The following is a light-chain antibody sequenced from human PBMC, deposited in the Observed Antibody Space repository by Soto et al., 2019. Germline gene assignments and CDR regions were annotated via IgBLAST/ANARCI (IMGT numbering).Light chain of an antibody. CDR2: AAY. CDR3: QQTYSIPLT. J-gene: IGKJ4*01. V-gene: IGKV1-39*01. CDR1: QTINNY. Sequence: DSQMPQSKSSLSASVGDRVTITCRTSQTINNYLNWYQQKPGRAPKLLIYAAYNLQSGVPSRFSGSGSGTDFTLAISALQPDDFATYFCQQTYSIPLTFGGGTKVDIK.